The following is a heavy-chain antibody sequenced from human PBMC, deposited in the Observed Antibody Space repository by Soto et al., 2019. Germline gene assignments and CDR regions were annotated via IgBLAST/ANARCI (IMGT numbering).Heavy chain of an antibody. CDR2: INSDGSST. Sequence: GGSLRLSCAASGFTFSSYWMHWVRQAPGKGLVWVSRINSDGSSTSYADSVKGRFTISRDNAKNTLYLQMNSLRAEDTAVYYCARDQSELAPDYYYYYMDVWGKGTTVTVSS. V-gene: IGHV3-74*01. CDR3: ARDQSELAPDYYYYYMDV. CDR1: GFTFSSYW. J-gene: IGHJ6*03. D-gene: IGHD1-7*01.